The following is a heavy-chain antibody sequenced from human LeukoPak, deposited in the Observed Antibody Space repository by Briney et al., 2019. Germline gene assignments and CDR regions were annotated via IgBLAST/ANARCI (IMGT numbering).Heavy chain of an antibody. V-gene: IGHV5-51*01. CDR2: INPGDTNI. D-gene: IGHD1-1*01. CDR3: ARPRRAERDEDF. Sequence: GESLKISCKASGYSCATYWIGWVRQMPGKGLEWMGMINPGDTNIAYSPSFQGQVTISADRSISTAYLQWSSLKASDTAMYYCARPRRAERDEDFWGQGALVTVSS. J-gene: IGHJ4*02. CDR1: GYSCATYW.